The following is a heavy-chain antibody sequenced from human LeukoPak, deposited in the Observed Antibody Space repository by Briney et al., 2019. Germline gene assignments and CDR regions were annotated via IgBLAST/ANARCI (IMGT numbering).Heavy chain of an antibody. Sequence: PSETLSLTCTVSGGSISSSSYYWGWIRQPPGKGLENIGSVYYTGNTYYNPSLKSRVTISVDTSKIQFSLKLNSVTAADTAVYYCSTSTGTTYNSFDPWGQGTLVTVSS. CDR2: VYYTGNT. D-gene: IGHD4-11*01. CDR1: GGSISSSSYY. CDR3: STSTGTTYNSFDP. V-gene: IGHV4-39*07. J-gene: IGHJ5*02.